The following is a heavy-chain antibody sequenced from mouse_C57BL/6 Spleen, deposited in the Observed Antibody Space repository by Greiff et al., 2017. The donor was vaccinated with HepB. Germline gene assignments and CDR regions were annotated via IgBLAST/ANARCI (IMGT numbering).Heavy chain of an antibody. CDR1: GYTFTSYW. CDR2: IDPSDSYT. D-gene: IGHD2-3*01. V-gene: IGHV1-69*01. J-gene: IGHJ4*01. CDR3: ARGDGRVYYAMDY. Sequence: QVQLQQPGAELVMPGASVKLSCKASGYTFTSYWMHWVKQRPGQGLEWIGEIDPSDSYTNYNQKFKGKSTLTVDKSSSTAYMQLSSLTSEDSAVYYCARGDGRVYYAMDYWGQGTSVTVSS.